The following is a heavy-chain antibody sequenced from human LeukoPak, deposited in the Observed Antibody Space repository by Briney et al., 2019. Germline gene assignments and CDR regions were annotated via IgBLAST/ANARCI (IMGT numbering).Heavy chain of an antibody. Sequence: GGSLRLSCAASGFAFSSYWLSWVRQAPGKGLEWVANIKQGGSEKHYVDSMKGRFTISRDNAKNSLYLQMHSLRPEDTAVYYCARYCGGDCYGMDVWGQGTTVTVSS. J-gene: IGHJ6*02. D-gene: IGHD2-21*01. CDR1: GFAFSSYW. CDR3: ARYCGGDCYGMDV. V-gene: IGHV3-7*01. CDR2: IKQGGSEK.